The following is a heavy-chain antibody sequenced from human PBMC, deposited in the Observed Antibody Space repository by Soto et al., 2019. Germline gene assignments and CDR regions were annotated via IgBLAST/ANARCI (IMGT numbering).Heavy chain of an antibody. CDR2: IYYSGST. CDR1: GGSISSGGYY. J-gene: IGHJ6*02. D-gene: IGHD3-9*01. Sequence: LSLTCTVSGGSISSGGYYWSWIRQHPGKGLEWIGYIYYSGSTHYNPSLKSRVTISVDTSKNQFSLKLSSVTAADTAVYYCASASHYDILTGYGSYLYYYGMDVWGQGTTVTVSS. CDR3: ASASHYDILTGYGSYLYYYGMDV. V-gene: IGHV4-31*03.